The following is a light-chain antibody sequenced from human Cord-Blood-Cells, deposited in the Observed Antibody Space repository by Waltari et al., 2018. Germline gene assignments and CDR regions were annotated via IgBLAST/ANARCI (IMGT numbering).Light chain of an antibody. V-gene: IGKV1-5*01. CDR2: DAS. Sequence: DIQMTQSPSTLSASVGDRVTIPCRASQSISSWLAWYQQKTGKAPKLLIYDASSLESGVPSRFSGSGSGTEFTLTISSLQPDDFATYYCQQYNSYWTFGQGTKVEIK. CDR1: QSISSW. J-gene: IGKJ1*01. CDR3: QQYNSYWT.